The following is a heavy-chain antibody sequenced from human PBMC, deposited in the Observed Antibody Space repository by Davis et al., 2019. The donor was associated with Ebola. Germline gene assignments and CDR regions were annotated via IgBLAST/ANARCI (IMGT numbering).Heavy chain of an antibody. J-gene: IGHJ4*02. Sequence: MPSETLSLTCTASGGSISSSSYYWGWIRQPPGKGLEWIGSIYYSGSTYYNPSLKSRVTISVDTSKNQFSLKLSSVTAADTAVYYCARWRGYDYGGDYWGQGTLVTVSS. D-gene: IGHD5-12*01. CDR3: ARWRGYDYGGDY. CDR1: GGSISSSSYY. CDR2: IYYSGST. V-gene: IGHV4-39*07.